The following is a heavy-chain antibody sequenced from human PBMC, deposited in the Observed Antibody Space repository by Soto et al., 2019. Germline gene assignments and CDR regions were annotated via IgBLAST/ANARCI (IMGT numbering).Heavy chain of an antibody. J-gene: IGHJ3*02. CDR2: ISAYNGNT. Sequence: ASVKVSCKASGYTFTSYGISWVRQAPGQGLEWMGWISAYNGNTNYAQKLQGRVTMTTDTSTSTAYMELRSLRSDDTAVYYCGRDQEPDLGYGDDAFDIWGQGTMVTVSS. CDR1: GYTFTSYG. V-gene: IGHV1-18*01. CDR3: GRDQEPDLGYGDDAFDI. D-gene: IGHD4-17*01.